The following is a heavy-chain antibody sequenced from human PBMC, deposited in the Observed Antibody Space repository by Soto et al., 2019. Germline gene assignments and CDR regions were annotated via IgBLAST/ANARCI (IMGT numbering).Heavy chain of an antibody. CDR2: INPEGTTT. Sequence: GGSLRLSCTASGFTFAFYWMHWVRQTPGKGLVWVSRINPEGTTTNYADSVEGRFTISRDNAKSALYLQMNSLSAEDTAIYYCTSDTFGLRDTWGQGTLVTVSS. V-gene: IGHV3-74*01. J-gene: IGHJ5*02. CDR3: TSDTFGLRDT. CDR1: GFTFAFYW. D-gene: IGHD3-16*01.